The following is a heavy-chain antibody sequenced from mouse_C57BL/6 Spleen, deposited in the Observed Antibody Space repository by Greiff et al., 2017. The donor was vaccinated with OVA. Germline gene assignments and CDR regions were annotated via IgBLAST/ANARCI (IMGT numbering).Heavy chain of an antibody. CDR2: IYPGDGDT. CDR3: ARDSAGPFDY. V-gene: IGHV1-82*01. Sequence: VQLQQSGPELVKPGASVKISCKASGYAFSSSWMNWVKQRPGKGLEWIGRIYPGDGDTNYNGKFKGTATLTADKSSSTAYMQLSSLTSEASAVYCCARDSAGPFDYWGQGTTLTVSP. CDR1: GYAFSSSW. J-gene: IGHJ2*01. D-gene: IGHD3-2*01.